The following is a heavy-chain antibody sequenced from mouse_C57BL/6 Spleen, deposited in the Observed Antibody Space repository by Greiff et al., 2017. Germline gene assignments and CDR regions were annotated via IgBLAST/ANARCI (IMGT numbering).Heavy chain of an antibody. J-gene: IGHJ2*01. CDR2: IDPETGGT. Sequence: QVQLQQSGAELVRPGASVTLSCKASGYTFTDYEMHWVKQTPVHGLEWIGAIDPETGGTAYNQKFKGKAILTADKSSSTAYMELRSLTSEDSAVYYCTASVTGTYYFDYWGQGTTLTVSS. D-gene: IGHD4-1*01. CDR3: TASVTGTYYFDY. CDR1: GYTFTDYE. V-gene: IGHV1-15*01.